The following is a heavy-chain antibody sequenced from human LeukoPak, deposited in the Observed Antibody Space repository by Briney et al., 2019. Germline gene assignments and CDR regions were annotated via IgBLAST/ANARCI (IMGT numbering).Heavy chain of an antibody. J-gene: IGHJ4*02. Sequence: SSETLSLTCAVYGGSFSGHYWSWNWICLRQPPGRGLEWSGKINHSGSTNCNPSLKSRVTISVDTSKNQFSLKLSSVTAADTAVYYCARGQRNYDSSGYRFDYWGQGTLVTVSS. CDR2: INHSGST. CDR1: GGSFSGHY. D-gene: IGHD3-22*01. CDR3: ARGQRNYDSSGYRFDY. V-gene: IGHV4-34*01.